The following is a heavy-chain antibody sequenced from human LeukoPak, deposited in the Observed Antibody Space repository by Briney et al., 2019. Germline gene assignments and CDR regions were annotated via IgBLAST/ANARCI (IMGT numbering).Heavy chain of an antibody. CDR2: INHSGST. V-gene: IGHV4-34*01. J-gene: IGHJ6*04. D-gene: IGHD3-10*01. CDR3: ARRGAIMVRGTELHSYYGMDV. CDR1: GGSFSGYY. Sequence: PSETLSLTCAVYGGSFSGYYWSWIRQPPGKGLEWIGEINHSGSTNYNPSLKSRVTISVDTTKNQFSLKLSSVTAADTAVYYCARRGAIMVRGTELHSYYGMDVWGKGTTVTVSS.